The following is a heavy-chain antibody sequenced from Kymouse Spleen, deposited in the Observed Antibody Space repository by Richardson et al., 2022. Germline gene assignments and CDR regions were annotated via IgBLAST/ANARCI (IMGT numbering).Heavy chain of an antibody. J-gene: IGHJ4*02. CDR2: ISSSSSYI. CDR1: GFTFSSYS. Sequence: EVQLVESGGGLVKPGGSLRLSCAASGFTFSSYSMNWVRQAPGKGLEWVSSISSSSSYIYYADSVKGRFTISRDNAKNSLYLQMNSLRAEDTAVYYCARDGAVAGTDFDYWGQGTLVTVSS. CDR3: ARDGAVAGTDFDY. V-gene: IGHV3-21*03. D-gene: IGHD6-19*01.